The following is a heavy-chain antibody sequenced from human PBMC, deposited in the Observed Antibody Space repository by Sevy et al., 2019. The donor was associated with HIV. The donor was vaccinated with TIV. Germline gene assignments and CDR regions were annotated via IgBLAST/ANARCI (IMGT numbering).Heavy chain of an antibody. J-gene: IGHJ4*02. V-gene: IGHV3-23*01. CDR1: GFTFRNYA. D-gene: IGHD2-2*01. Sequence: RGSLRLSCAASGFTFRNYAMSWVRQAPGKGLEWVSAISGSGDATYYADSVKGRFTISRDNSRNTLYLQMNSLRAEDTAVYSCAKSDAFCSGTSCYFDYWGQGTLVTVSS. CDR2: ISGSGDAT. CDR3: AKSDAFCSGTSCYFDY.